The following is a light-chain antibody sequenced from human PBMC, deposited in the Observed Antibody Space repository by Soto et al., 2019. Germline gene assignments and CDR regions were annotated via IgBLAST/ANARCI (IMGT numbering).Light chain of an antibody. CDR2: DAS. CDR1: QSVTNNY. V-gene: IGKV3-20*01. J-gene: IGKJ1*01. CDR3: QLCSFSPRT. Sequence: EIVLTQSPGTLSLSPGERATLSCRASQSVTNNYLDWFQQKPGQAPRLLIYDASIRADGIPDRFSGSGSETDFTLTISRLEPEDSAVYYCQLCSFSPRTFGQGTKVDIK.